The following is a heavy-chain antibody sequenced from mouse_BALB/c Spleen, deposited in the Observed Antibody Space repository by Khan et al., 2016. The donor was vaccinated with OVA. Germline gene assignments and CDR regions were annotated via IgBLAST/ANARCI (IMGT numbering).Heavy chain of an antibody. Sequence: EVELVESGGDLVKPGGSLKLFCAASGFTFSNYGMSWVRQTPDKRLEWVASISSGGTYTYYPDSVQGRSTISRDNAANSLYLQMSSLKSEDTAMYYCSRLPGNYSSNSYFDNWGQGTTLTVSS. CDR1: GFTFSNYG. D-gene: IGHD1-3*01. CDR3: SRLPGNYSSNSYFDN. V-gene: IGHV5-6*01. J-gene: IGHJ2*01. CDR2: ISSGGTYT.